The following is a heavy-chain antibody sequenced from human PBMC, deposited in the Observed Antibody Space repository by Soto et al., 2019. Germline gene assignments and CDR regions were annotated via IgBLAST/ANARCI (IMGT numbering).Heavy chain of an antibody. J-gene: IGHJ4*02. V-gene: IGHV4-39*01. Sequence: SETLSLTCTVSGGYITSDSYYWAWIRQPPGKGLEWIGSIYFSGTTYYNSALRSRPAISIDMSKNQFSLNLRSVTDADTAVYYCARHLSESGYDLNYWGQGTPVTVSS. CDR2: IYFSGTT. CDR3: ARHLSESGYDLNY. CDR1: GGYITSDSYY. D-gene: IGHD5-12*01.